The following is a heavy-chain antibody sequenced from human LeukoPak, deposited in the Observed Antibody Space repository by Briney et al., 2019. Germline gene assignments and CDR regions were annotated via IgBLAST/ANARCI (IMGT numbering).Heavy chain of an antibody. V-gene: IGHV1-24*01. CDR3: ATAAAYCGGDCYAPLDY. Sequence: ASVKVSRKVYGYTLTELSMHWVRQAPGKGLEWMGGFDPEDGETIYAQKFQGRVTMTEDTSTDTAYMELSSLRSEDTAVYYCATAAAYCGGDCYAPLDYWGQGTLVTVSS. J-gene: IGHJ4*02. CDR1: GYTLTELS. CDR2: FDPEDGET. D-gene: IGHD2-21*02.